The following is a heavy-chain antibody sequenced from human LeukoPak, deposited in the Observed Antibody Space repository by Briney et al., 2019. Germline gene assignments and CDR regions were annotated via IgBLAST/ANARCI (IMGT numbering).Heavy chain of an antibody. J-gene: IGHJ4*02. CDR3: ARDKIVGPTLFDC. CDR2: VKQDGSEM. Sequence: PGGSLRLSCAASGFTFSNYWMSWVRQVPGEGPEWVANVKQDGSEMYYVDSVKGRFTISRGNAMNSLYLQMNSLRVEDSAIYYCARDKIVGPTLFDCWGQGTLVTVSS. V-gene: IGHV3-7*01. CDR1: GFTFSNYW. D-gene: IGHD1-26*01.